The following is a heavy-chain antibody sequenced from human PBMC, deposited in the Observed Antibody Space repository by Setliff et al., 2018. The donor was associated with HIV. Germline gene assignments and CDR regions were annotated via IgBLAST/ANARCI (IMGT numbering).Heavy chain of an antibody. CDR3: ARRRCSAASCPDNSWNWLDP. J-gene: IGHJ5*02. CDR2: IYYSGST. V-gene: IGHV4-39*01. CDR1: GGSIYGSDYY. D-gene: IGHD2-15*01. Sequence: PSETLSLTCTVSGGSIYGSDYYWGWIRQPPGKGLESIGSIYYSGSTYYKPSLKSRVTISVDTSKNQFSLKLRSVTAADTAMYYCARRRCSAASCPDNSWNWLDPWGQGTLVTVSS.